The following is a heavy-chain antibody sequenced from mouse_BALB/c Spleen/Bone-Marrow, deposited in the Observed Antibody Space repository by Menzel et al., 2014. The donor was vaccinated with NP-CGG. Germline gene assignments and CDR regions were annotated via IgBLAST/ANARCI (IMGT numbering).Heavy chain of an antibody. D-gene: IGHD2-1*01. CDR2: IDPANGNS. V-gene: IGHV14-3*02. J-gene: IGHJ3*01. CDR3: TRGGNYGWFAY. Sequence: VQLQQSGAELVKPGASVKLSCTASGFNIKDIYMHWVKERPEQGLEWIGRIDPANGNSIDDPKSQAKATITAGTASNTGYLELSSLTSEDTAVYYCTRGGNYGWFAYWCQGTLVTVSA. CDR1: GFNIKDIY.